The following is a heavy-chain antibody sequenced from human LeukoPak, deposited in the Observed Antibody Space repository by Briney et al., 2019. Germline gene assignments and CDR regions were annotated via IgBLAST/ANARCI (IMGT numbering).Heavy chain of an antibody. V-gene: IGHV3-49*04. Sequence: HSGGSLRLSCTASGFTFGDYAMSWVRQAPGKGLEWVGFIRSKAYGGTTEYAASVKGRFTISRDDSKGIAYLQMNSLKTEDTAVYYCTSPSLNTASSGWSVGYYYGMDVWGQGTTVTVSS. CDR2: IRSKAYGGTT. D-gene: IGHD6-19*01. CDR3: TSPSLNTASSGWSVGYYYGMDV. CDR1: GFTFGDYA. J-gene: IGHJ6*02.